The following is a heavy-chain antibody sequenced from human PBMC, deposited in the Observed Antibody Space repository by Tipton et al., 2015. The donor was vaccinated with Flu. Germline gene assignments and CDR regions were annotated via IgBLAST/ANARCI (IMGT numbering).Heavy chain of an antibody. Sequence: TLSLTCTVSGGSISNYYWSWIRQTAGKGLEWIGGVHFSGTILYNPSLKSRVTISVDRSRNQFSLRLTSVNAADTAIYYCTRGVDWAKTGDYWGQGVEVTVSS. D-gene: IGHD3/OR15-3a*01. CDR2: VHFSGTI. CDR3: TRGVDWAKTGDY. J-gene: IGHJ4*02. CDR1: GGSISNYY. V-gene: IGHV4-59*05.